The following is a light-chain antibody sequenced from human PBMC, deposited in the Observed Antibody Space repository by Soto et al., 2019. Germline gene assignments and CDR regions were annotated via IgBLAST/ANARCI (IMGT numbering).Light chain of an antibody. V-gene: IGKV3-20*01. CDR3: QQYNNWPRT. J-gene: IGKJ1*01. CDR2: DGY. Sequence: EIVLTQSPGTVSLSPGERATLSCRASQRIRSTYLAWYQQKPGQAPRLLIYDGYGRATGSPDTFSGSGSGTDFTLTISRLEPEDFAVYYCQQYNNWPRTFGQGTKVDIK. CDR1: QRIRSTY.